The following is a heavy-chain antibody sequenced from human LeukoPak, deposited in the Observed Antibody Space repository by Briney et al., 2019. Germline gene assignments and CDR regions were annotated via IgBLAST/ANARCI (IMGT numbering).Heavy chain of an antibody. D-gene: IGHD6-13*01. J-gene: IGHJ5*02. Sequence: GGSLRLSCAASGFTFNSYWMHWVRQAPGKGLVWVSRVNPDGSSTNYADSVKGRFTISRDNAKNTLYLQMNSLRVEDTAVYYCACMAAPGPWGQGTLVAVSS. CDR1: GFTFNSYW. CDR3: ACMAAPGP. V-gene: IGHV3-74*01. CDR2: VNPDGSST.